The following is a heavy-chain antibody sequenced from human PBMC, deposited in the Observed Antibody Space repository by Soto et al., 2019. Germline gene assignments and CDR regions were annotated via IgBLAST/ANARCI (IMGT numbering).Heavy chain of an antibody. J-gene: IGHJ2*01. D-gene: IGHD3-3*01. CDR1: GGSISSGNFS. Sequence: PSETLSLTCTVSGGSISSGNFSWTWIRQPPGKGLEWIAYIFHTGSTFYNSSLKPRVSISVDRSKNQFSLKLKSVTETDTAAYYCARVKVGDLFRFNWFFDLWGRGTLVTVSS. V-gene: IGHV4-30-2*01. CDR3: ARVKVGDLFRFNWFFDL. CDR2: IFHTGST.